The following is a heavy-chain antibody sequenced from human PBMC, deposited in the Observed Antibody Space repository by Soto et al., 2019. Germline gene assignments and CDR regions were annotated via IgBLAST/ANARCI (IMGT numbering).Heavy chain of an antibody. CDR3: ARGDSSGLEDY. Sequence: PGESLKISCNGYGYNFTSYWIVWVRQMPAKGLEWMGIIYPGDSDTRYSPSFQGQVSMSADKSISTAYLQWSSLEASDTAMYYCARGDSSGLEDYWGQGTPVTVSS. J-gene: IGHJ4*02. CDR2: IYPGDSDT. V-gene: IGHV5-51*01. CDR1: GYNFTSYW. D-gene: IGHD3-22*01.